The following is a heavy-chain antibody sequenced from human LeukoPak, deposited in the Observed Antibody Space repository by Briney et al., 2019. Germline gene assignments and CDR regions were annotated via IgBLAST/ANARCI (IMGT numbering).Heavy chain of an antibody. Sequence: GGSLRLSCAASGFTFSSYGMHWVRQAPGKGLEWVAFIRYDGSNKYYADSVKGRFTISRDNSKNTLYLQMNSLRAEDTAVYYCAKDRGIISDYWGQGTLVTVSS. CDR1: GFTFSSYG. V-gene: IGHV3-30*02. CDR3: AKDRGIISDY. D-gene: IGHD3-10*01. J-gene: IGHJ4*02. CDR2: IRYDGSNK.